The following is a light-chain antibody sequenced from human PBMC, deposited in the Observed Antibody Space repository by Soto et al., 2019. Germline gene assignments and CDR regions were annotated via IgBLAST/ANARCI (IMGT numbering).Light chain of an antibody. CDR1: QSVSSY. J-gene: IGKJ5*01. V-gene: IGKV3-11*01. CDR2: DAS. CDR3: QQRSNWPPIT. Sequence: EIMMTQSPATLSLSPGERSTLCCRSSQSVSSYLAWYQQKPGQAPRLLIYDASNRATGIPARFSGSGSGTDFTLTISSLEPEDFAVYYCQQRSNWPPITFGQGTRLEIK.